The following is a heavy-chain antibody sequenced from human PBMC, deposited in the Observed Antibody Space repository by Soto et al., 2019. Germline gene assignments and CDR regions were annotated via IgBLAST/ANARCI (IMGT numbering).Heavy chain of an antibody. D-gene: IGHD3-10*01. Sequence: QVQLQQWGAGLLKPSETLSLTCAVYGGSFSGYYWSWIRQPPGKGLEWIGEINHSGSTNYNPSLKGRVPISVDTSKNQFSLKLSSVTAADTAVYYCARRFMVRGLTADYWGQGTLVTVSS. CDR1: GGSFSGYY. CDR3: ARRFMVRGLTADY. J-gene: IGHJ4*02. V-gene: IGHV4-34*01. CDR2: INHSGST.